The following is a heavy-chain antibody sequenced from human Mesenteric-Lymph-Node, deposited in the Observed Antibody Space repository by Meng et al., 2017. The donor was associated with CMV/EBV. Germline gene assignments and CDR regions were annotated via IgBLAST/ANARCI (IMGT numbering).Heavy chain of an antibody. D-gene: IGHD3-3*01. CDR1: GGSISSDSYY. J-gene: IGHJ4*02. CDR3: ARSSVFGVVRSPN. V-gene: IGHV4-61*01. Sequence: GSLRLSCTVSGGSISSDSYYWSWIRQPPGKGLEWIGYIYYSERTNYNPSLKSRVTISIDTSKNHFSLDLSSVTAADTAVYYCARSSVFGVVRSPNWGQGTLVTVSS. CDR2: IYYSERT.